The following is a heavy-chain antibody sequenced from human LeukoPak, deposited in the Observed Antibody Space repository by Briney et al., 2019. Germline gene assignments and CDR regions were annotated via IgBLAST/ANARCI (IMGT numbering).Heavy chain of an antibody. Sequence: ASVKVSCKTSGYTFTNYDINWVRQAPGQGLEWMGWISAYNGNTNYAQKLQGRVTMTADTSTSTAYMELRSLRSDDTAVYYCARDLGSVAPSYFDYWGQGTLVTVSS. CDR1: GYTFTNYD. CDR3: ARDLGSVAPSYFDY. J-gene: IGHJ4*02. V-gene: IGHV1-18*01. D-gene: IGHD5-12*01. CDR2: ISAYNGNT.